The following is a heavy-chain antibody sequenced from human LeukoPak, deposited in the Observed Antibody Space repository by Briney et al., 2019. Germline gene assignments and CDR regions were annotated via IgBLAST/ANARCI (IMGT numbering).Heavy chain of an antibody. J-gene: IGHJ6*02. CDR1: GFTFSSYS. Sequence: GGSLRLSCAASGFTFSSYSMSWVRQAPGKGLEWVSSISSSSSYIYYADSVKGRFTISRDNAKNSLYLQMNSLRAEDTAVYYCAREPDTAEGEYYYYYYGMDVWGQGTTVTVSS. D-gene: IGHD5-18*01. V-gene: IGHV3-21*01. CDR3: AREPDTAEGEYYYYYYGMDV. CDR2: ISSSSSYI.